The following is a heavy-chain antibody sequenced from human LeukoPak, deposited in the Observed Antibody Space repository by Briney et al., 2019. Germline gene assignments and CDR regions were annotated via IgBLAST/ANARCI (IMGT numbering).Heavy chain of an antibody. CDR2: ISGSGGAT. V-gene: IGHV3-23*01. CDR1: GFTFSSYA. D-gene: IGHD4-17*01. CDR3: AKDTTVNFPFRGYFDY. J-gene: IGHJ4*02. Sequence: PGGSLRLPCAASGFTFSSYAMSWVRQAPGKGLEWVSAISGSGGATYYADSVRGRFTISRDNSKNTLYLQMNSLRAEDTAVYYCAKDTTVNFPFRGYFDYWGQGTLVTVSS.